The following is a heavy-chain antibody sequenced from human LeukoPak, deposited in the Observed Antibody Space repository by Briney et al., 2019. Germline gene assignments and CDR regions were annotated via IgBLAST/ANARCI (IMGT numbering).Heavy chain of an antibody. Sequence: GGSLRLSCAASGFSFSAYCMTWVRQAPGTGLEWVANINPAGTETYYVDPVKGRFTISRDNAKNLLYLQMNSLRAEDTAVYYCARFGYVAAVDLWGQGTLVIVSS. V-gene: IGHV3-7*01. J-gene: IGHJ4*02. CDR3: ARFGYVAAVDL. CDR1: GFSFSAYC. D-gene: IGHD2-15*01. CDR2: INPAGTET.